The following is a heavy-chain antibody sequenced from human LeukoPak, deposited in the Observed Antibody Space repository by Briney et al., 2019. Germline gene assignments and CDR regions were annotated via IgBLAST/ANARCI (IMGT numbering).Heavy chain of an antibody. Sequence: GRSLRLSCAASGFTFDDCAMHWVRQAPGKGLEWVSGITWNSDTIGYADSVKGRFTISRDNSKNTLYLQMNSLRAEDTAVYYCAKNPRMATARPLDYWGQGTLVTVSS. CDR2: ITWNSDTI. D-gene: IGHD5-24*01. CDR1: GFTFDDCA. CDR3: AKNPRMATARPLDY. J-gene: IGHJ4*02. V-gene: IGHV3-9*01.